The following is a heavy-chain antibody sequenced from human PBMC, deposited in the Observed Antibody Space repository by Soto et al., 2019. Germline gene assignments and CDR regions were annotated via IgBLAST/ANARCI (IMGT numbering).Heavy chain of an antibody. D-gene: IGHD2-2*01. CDR3: AKGPAIVLVPAAMNYYYGMDV. J-gene: IGHJ6*02. Sequence: PGGSLRLSCAASGFTFSSYSMNWVRQAPGKGLEWVSYISSSSSTIYYADSVKGRFTISRDNAKNTLYLQMNSLRAEDTAVYYCAKGPAIVLVPAAMNYYYGMDVWGQGTTVTVSS. CDR1: GFTFSSYS. CDR2: ISSSSSTI. V-gene: IGHV3-48*01.